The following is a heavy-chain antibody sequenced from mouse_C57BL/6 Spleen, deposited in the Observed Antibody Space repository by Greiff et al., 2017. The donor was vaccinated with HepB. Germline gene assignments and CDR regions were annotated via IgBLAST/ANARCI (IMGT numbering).Heavy chain of an antibody. Sequence: VQLQQSGAELVKPGASVKISCKASGYAFSSYWMNWVKQRPGKGLEWIGQIYPGDGDTNYNGKFKGKATLTADKSSSTAYMQLSSLTSEDSAVYFCARTNYGSRDWFAYWGQGTLVTVSA. CDR1: GYAFSSYW. CDR3: ARTNYGSRDWFAY. D-gene: IGHD1-1*01. V-gene: IGHV1-80*01. J-gene: IGHJ3*01. CDR2: IYPGDGDT.